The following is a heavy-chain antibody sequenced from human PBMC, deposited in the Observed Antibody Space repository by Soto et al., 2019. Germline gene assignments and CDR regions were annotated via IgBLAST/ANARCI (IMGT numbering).Heavy chain of an antibody. V-gene: IGHV1-46*03. D-gene: IGHD3-10*01. CDR3: ARAHYGSGSRKNGMDV. Sequence: ASVKVSCKASGYTFTSYYVHWVRQAPGQGLEWMGIINPSGGSTSYAQKFQGRVTMTRDTSTSTVYMELSSLRSEDTAVYYCARAHYGSGSRKNGMDVWGQGTTVTVS. J-gene: IGHJ6*02. CDR1: GYTFTSYY. CDR2: INPSGGST.